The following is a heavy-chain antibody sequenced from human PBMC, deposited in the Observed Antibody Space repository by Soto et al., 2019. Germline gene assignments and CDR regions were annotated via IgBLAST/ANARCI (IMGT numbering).Heavy chain of an antibody. J-gene: IGHJ4*02. V-gene: IGHV4-34*01. CDR1: GRSFSRYH. CDR2: IHHDGGT. CDR3: ARGYGEEWPTSDF. Sequence: QVQLQQWGAGLLKPSETLSLTCTVYGRSFSRYHWNWIRQAPGKGLEWIGEIHHDGGTNYSPSLEGRVTISVDTSKNEFSLKLSSVTAADTGVYYCARGYGEEWPTSDFWGQGTLVTVSS. D-gene: IGHD3-10*01.